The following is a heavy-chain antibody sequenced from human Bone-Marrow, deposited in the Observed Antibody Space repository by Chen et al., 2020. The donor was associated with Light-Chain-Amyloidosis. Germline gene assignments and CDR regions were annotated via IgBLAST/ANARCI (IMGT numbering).Heavy chain of an antibody. D-gene: IGHD3-10*01. V-gene: IGHV3-33*01. Sequence: QVQLVESGGGVVQPGESLRLSCAASGFSFSGHVMHWVRQAPGKGLEWVAVGWNDGSVKYYADSVEGRFSVSRDNPNNILYLQMDSLRVEDTGIYYCARYHLGSYLKDPFDSWGQGTRVTVSS. CDR1: GFSFSGHV. CDR2: GWNDGSVK. CDR3: ARYHLGSYLKDPFDS. J-gene: IGHJ4*02.